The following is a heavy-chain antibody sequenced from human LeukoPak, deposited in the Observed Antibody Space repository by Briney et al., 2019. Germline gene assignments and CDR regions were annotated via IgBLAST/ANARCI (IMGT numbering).Heavy chain of an antibody. Sequence: PGGSLRLSCEASGFSFSASSMNWVRQAPGKGLEWVSSIFGDGPGLYYADSVKGRFTISRDNGKNSVYLEMNSLRVDDTAVYYCTREGGSTDAGFWGQGTLVTVSS. D-gene: IGHD5/OR15-5a*01. V-gene: IGHV3-21*06. CDR3: TREGGSTDAGF. CDR1: GFSFSASS. CDR2: IFGDGPGL. J-gene: IGHJ4*02.